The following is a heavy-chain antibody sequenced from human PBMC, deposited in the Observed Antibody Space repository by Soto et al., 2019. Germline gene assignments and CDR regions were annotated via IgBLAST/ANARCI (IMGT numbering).Heavy chain of an antibody. V-gene: IGHV3-66*01. J-gene: IGHJ4*02. CDR2: IYSGGST. D-gene: IGHD3-22*01. CDR1: GFTVSSNY. CDR3: ARDQRVGYYDSSGYYYFDY. Sequence: GGSLRLSCAASGFTVSSNYMSWVRQAPGKGLEWVSVIYSGGSTYYADSVKCRFTISRDNSKNTLYLQMNSLRAEDTAVYYCARDQRVGYYDSSGYYYFDYWGQGTLVTVSS.